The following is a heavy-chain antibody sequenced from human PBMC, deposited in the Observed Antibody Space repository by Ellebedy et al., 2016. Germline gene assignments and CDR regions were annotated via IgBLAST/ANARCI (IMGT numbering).Heavy chain of an antibody. J-gene: IGHJ4*02. CDR3: VRDDVGAGLFDY. CDR2: ISSSGLYI. Sequence: GGSLRLSCAASGFTFSEYTMNWVRQAPGKGLEWVSCISSSGLYIFYADSVTGRFTISRDNAKNSLHRQINSLRAEDTAVYYCVRDDVGAGLFDYWGQGTLVTVSS. CDR1: GFTFSEYT. V-gene: IGHV3-21*01. D-gene: IGHD1-26*01.